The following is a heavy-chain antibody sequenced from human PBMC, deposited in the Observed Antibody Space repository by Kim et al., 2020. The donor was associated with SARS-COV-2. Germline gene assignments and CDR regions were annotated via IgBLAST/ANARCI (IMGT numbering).Heavy chain of an antibody. J-gene: IGHJ4*02. D-gene: IGHD3-22*01. CDR3: AKDRGYDSSGQAY. Sequence: YADSVKGRFTISRDNSKNTLYLQMNSLRAEDTAVYYCAKDRGYDSSGQAYWGQGTLVTVSS. V-gene: IGHV3-23*01.